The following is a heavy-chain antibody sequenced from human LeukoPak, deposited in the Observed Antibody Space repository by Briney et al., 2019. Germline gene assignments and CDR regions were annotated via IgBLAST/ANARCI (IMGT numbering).Heavy chain of an antibody. CDR3: AKSLVAVAGVIDY. Sequence: GGSLRLSCAAPGFTFSSYGMHWVRQAPGKGLEWVAAISYDGSNKYYADSVKGRFTISRDNSKNTLYLQMNSLRAEDTAVYYCAKSLVAVAGVIDYWGQGTLVTVSS. CDR2: ISYDGSNK. V-gene: IGHV3-30*18. D-gene: IGHD6-19*01. J-gene: IGHJ4*02. CDR1: GFTFSSYG.